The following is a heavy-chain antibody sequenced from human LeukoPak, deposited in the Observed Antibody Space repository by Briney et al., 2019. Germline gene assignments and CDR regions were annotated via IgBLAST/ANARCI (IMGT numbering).Heavy chain of an antibody. D-gene: IGHD3-22*01. Sequence: SGPTLVKPTQTLTLTCTFSGFSLSTSGVGVGWICQPPGKALEWLALIYWDDDKRYSPSLKSRLTITKDTSKNQVVLTMTNMDPVDTATYYCAHRYIDYDSSGYPYFDYWGQGTLVTVSS. V-gene: IGHV2-5*02. CDR2: IYWDDDK. J-gene: IGHJ4*02. CDR1: GFSLSTSGVG. CDR3: AHRYIDYDSSGYPYFDY.